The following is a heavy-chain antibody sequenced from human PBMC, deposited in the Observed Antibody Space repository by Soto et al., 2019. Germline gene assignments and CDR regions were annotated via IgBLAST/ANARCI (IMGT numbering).Heavy chain of an antibody. CDR2: IIPAFGTA. D-gene: IGHD2-2*01. Sequence: SVKVSCKTSGGTFNSYLVDWVRQAPGQGLEWMGGIIPAFGTAKYAQKFQGRVTITADKSTTTAYMELRTLTSEDTAVYYCARGLDQPPVGLYFDTWGQGTLVTVSS. V-gene: IGHV1-69*06. CDR1: GGTFNSYL. J-gene: IGHJ4*02. CDR3: ARGLDQPPVGLYFDT.